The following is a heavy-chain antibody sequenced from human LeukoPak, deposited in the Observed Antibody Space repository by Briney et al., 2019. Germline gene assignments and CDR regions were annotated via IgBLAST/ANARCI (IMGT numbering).Heavy chain of an antibody. CDR2: IYYSGST. V-gene: IGHV4-30-4*01. D-gene: IGHD2-15*01. J-gene: IGHJ4*02. Sequence: TSETLSPTCTVSGGSINSGYYYWSWIRQPPGKGLEWIGYIYYSGSTYYNPSLKSRVTISVDTSKNQFSLNLRSVTAADTAVYYCARLGGNFDYWGQGTLVTVSS. CDR1: GGSINSGYYY. CDR3: ARLGGNFDY.